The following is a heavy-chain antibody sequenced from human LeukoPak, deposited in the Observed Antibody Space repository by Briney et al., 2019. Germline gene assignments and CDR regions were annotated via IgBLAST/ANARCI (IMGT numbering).Heavy chain of an antibody. CDR2: INHSGST. J-gene: IGHJ6*02. D-gene: IGHD3-3*01. CDR3: ARGRAYYDFWSGYYHPAQNYYYGMDV. CDR1: GGSISSGGYS. Sequence: SETLSLTCAVSGGSISSGGYSWSWIRQPPGKGLEWIGEINHSGSTNYNPSLKSRVTISVDTSKNQFSLKLSSVTAADTAVYYCARGRAYYDFWSGYYHPAQNYYYGMDVWGQGTTVTVSS. V-gene: IGHV4-30-2*01.